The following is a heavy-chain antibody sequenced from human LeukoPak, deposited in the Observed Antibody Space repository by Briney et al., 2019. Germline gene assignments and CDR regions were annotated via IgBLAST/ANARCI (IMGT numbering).Heavy chain of an antibody. CDR1: GGSISSSSYH. J-gene: IGHJ3*02. CDR2: IYYSGST. V-gene: IGHV4-39*01. CDR3: ASNFYGSGTPPAFDI. Sequence: PSETLSLTCTVSGGSISSSSYHWGWIRQPPGKGLEWIGSIYYSGSTYYNPSLKSRVTISVDTSKNQFSLKLSSVTAADTAVYYCASNFYGSGTPPAFDIWGQGTMVTVSS. D-gene: IGHD3-10*01.